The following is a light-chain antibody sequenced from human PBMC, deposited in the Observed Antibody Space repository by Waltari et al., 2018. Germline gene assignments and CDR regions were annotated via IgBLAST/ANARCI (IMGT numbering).Light chain of an antibody. CDR3: QQYNNWPVYT. V-gene: IGKV3-15*01. CDR1: HSVSSN. CDR2: GAS. J-gene: IGKJ2*01. Sequence: EIVMTQSPATLSVSPGERATLSCRASHSVSSNLAWYQQKPGQAPRLLIYGASTRATGIPARFSGSGSGTEFTLTISSLQSEDFAVYDCQQYNNWPVYTFGQGTKLEIK.